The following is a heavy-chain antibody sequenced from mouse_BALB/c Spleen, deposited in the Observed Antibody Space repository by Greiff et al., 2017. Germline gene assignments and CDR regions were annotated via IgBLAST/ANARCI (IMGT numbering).Heavy chain of an antibody. CDR3: ARPLYYGYAMDY. J-gene: IGHJ4*01. D-gene: IGHD2-1*01. V-gene: IGHV5-17*02. CDR2: ISSGSSTI. CDR1: GFTFSSFG. Sequence: VKLVESGGGLVQPGGSRKLSCAASGFTFSSFGMHWVRQAPEKGLEWVAYISSGSSTIYYADTVKGRFTISRDNPKNTLFLQMTSLRSEDTAMYYCARPLYYGYAMDYWGQGTSVTVSS.